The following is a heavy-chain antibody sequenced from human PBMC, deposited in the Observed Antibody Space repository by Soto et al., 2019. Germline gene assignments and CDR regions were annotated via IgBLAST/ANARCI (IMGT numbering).Heavy chain of an antibody. CDR3: ARERYYDFWSGYLDPPGKSFDY. D-gene: IGHD3-3*01. J-gene: IGHJ4*02. CDR1: GGSISSSSYY. V-gene: IGHV4-39*02. Sequence: PSETLSLTCTVSGGSISSSSYYWGWIRQPPGKGLEWIGSIYYSGSTYYNPSLKSRVTISVDTSKNQFSLKLSSVTAADTAVYYCARERYYDFWSGYLDPPGKSFDYWGQGTLVTVSS. CDR2: IYYSGST.